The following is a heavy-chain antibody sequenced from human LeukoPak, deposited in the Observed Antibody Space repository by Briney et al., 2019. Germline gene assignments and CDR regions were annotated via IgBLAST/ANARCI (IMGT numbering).Heavy chain of an antibody. CDR1: GFTFNSYW. D-gene: IGHD2-15*01. J-gene: IGHJ4*02. CDR3: ARALVAPYYFDY. CDR2: INTDGVST. Sequence: GGSLRLSCAASGFTFNSYWMHWVRQAPGKGLVWASRINTDGVSTTYADSVKGRFTISRDNAKNTLYLQMSSLRADDTAVYYCARALVAPYYFDYWGQGALVTVSS. V-gene: IGHV3-74*01.